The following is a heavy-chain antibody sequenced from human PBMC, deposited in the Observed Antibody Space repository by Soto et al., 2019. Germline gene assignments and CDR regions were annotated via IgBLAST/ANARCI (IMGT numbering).Heavy chain of an antibody. D-gene: IGHD3-10*01. CDR1: GGSISSGDYY. Sequence: SETLSLTCTVSGGSISSGDYYWSWIRQPPGKGLEWIGYIYYSGSTYYNPSLKSRVTISVDTSKNQFSLKLSSVTAADTAVYYCARDGYLSRDYGSGSPVYGMDVWGQGTTVTVYS. CDR3: ARDGYLSRDYGSGSPVYGMDV. CDR2: IYYSGST. J-gene: IGHJ6*02. V-gene: IGHV4-30-4*01.